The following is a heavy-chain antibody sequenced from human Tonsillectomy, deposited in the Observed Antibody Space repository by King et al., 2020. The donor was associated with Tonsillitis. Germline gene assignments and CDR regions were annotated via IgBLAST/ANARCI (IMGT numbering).Heavy chain of an antibody. D-gene: IGHD5-18*01. J-gene: IGHJ6*02. V-gene: IGHV3-30-3*01. CDR3: ARDRIVDTAMVLYYYYYGMDV. Sequence: QLVQSGGGVVQPGRSLRLSCAASGFTFSSYAMHWVRQAPGKGLEWVAVISYDGSNKYYADSVKGRFTISRDNSKNTLYLQMNSLRAEDTAVYYCARDRIVDTAMVLYYYYYGMDVWGQGTTVTVSS. CDR2: ISYDGSNK. CDR1: GFTFSSYA.